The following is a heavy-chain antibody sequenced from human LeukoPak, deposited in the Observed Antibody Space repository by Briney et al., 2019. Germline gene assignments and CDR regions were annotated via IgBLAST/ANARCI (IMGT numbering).Heavy chain of an antibody. CDR3: ASRLYGSGSYHGY. J-gene: IGHJ4*02. V-gene: IGHV4-39*01. Sequence: QASETLSLTCTVSGGSISSSSYYWGWIRQPPGMGPEWIGTIYHSGKTYYNPSLKSRVTISVDTSKIQFSLKLSSVTAADTAVYYCASRLYGSGSYHGYWGQGTLVTVSS. CDR1: GGSISSSSYY. CDR2: IYHSGKT. D-gene: IGHD3-10*01.